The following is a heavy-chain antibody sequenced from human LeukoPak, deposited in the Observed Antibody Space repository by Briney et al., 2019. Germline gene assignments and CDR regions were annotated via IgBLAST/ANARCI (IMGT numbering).Heavy chain of an antibody. CDR3: AKGHIVVVTAILYYFDY. J-gene: IGHJ4*02. CDR2: ISGSGGST. CDR1: GFTFDDYA. Sequence: GGSLRLSCAASGFTFDDYAMHWVRQAPGKGLEWVSAISGSGGSTYCADSVKGRFTISRDNSKNTLYLQMNSLRAEDTAVYHCAKGHIVVVTAILYYFDYWGQGALVTVSS. D-gene: IGHD2-21*02. V-gene: IGHV3-23*01.